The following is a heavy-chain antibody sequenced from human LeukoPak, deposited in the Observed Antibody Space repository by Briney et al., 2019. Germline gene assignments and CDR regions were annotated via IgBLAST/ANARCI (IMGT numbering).Heavy chain of an antibody. CDR2: ISSSSSYI. D-gene: IGHD3-3*01. CDR1: GFTFSSYS. CDR3: AKIPYYDFWSGRQYFDY. V-gene: IGHV3-21*04. Sequence: GGSLRLSCAASGFTFSSYSMNWVRQAPGKGLEWVSSISSSSSYIYYADSVKGRFTISRDNAKNSLYLQMNSLRAEDTAVYYCAKIPYYDFWSGRQYFDYWGQGTLVTVSS. J-gene: IGHJ4*02.